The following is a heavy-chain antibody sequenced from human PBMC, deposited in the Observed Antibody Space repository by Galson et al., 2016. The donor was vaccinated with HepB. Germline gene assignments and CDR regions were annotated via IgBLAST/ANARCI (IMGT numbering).Heavy chain of an antibody. CDR2: ISYGGSNK. J-gene: IGHJ2*01. CDR3: ARGRVSSFNTYWYFDL. V-gene: IGHV3-30-3*01. CDR1: GFTFNTYA. Sequence: SLRLSCAASGFTFNTYAVHWVRQAPGKGLEWVAVISYGGSNKFYGDSVKGRSTISRGNSKNMLYLQMNDVRTEDTAVYFCARGRVSSFNTYWYFDLWGHGTLVTVAS. D-gene: IGHD6-13*01.